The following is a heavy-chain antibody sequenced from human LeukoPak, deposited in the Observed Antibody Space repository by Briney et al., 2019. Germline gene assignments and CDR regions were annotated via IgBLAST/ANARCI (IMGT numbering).Heavy chain of an antibody. D-gene: IGHD3-22*01. J-gene: IGHJ4*02. Sequence: GGSLRLSCAASGFTFTNYGMSWVRQAPGKGLEWVSAISVSGSNTFYADSVKGRFTISRDNSKNTLYLQMNSLRAEDTAVYYCAKGLYDSTNWGQGTLVTVSS. CDR3: AKGLYDSTN. CDR2: ISVSGSNT. CDR1: GFTFTNYG. V-gene: IGHV3-23*01.